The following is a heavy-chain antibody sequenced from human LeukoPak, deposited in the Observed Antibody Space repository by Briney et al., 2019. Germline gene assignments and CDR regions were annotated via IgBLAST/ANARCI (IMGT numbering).Heavy chain of an antibody. J-gene: IGHJ4*02. V-gene: IGHV3-30*04. D-gene: IGHD3-10*01. CDR2: ISYDGSDK. Sequence: GGSLRLSCAASGFTFSSYAMYWVRQAPGKGLEWVAVISYDGSDKFYADSVKGRFTISRDNAKNTLYLQMNSLRAEDTAVYYCARDQYGSGSYYSYWGQGTLVTVSS. CDR3: ARDQYGSGSYYSY. CDR1: GFTFSSYA.